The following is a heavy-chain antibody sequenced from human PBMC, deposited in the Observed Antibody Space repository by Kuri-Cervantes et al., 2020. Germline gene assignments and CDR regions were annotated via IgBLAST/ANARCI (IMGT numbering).Heavy chain of an antibody. V-gene: IGHV4-38-2*01. CDR3: ARGRGYYYYYMDV. D-gene: IGHD3-10*01. Sequence: GSLRLSCAVSGYSISSGYFWGWIRQPPGKGLEWIGSIDHSGSTYYNPSLKSRVTISVDTSKNQFSLKLSSVTAADTAVYYCARGRGYYYYYMDVWGKGTTVTVSS. CDR2: IDHSGST. J-gene: IGHJ6*03. CDR1: GYSISSGYF.